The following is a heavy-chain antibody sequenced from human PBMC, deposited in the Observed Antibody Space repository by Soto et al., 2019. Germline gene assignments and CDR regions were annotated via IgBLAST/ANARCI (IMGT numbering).Heavy chain of an antibody. CDR2: IYWSGDE. CDR3: ARGVATLPVFAFDV. J-gene: IGHJ3*01. V-gene: IGHV2-5*01. D-gene: IGHD6-6*01. Sequence: QMTLKESGPTLVKPTQTLTLTCSFSGFSFSTSGVGVGWVRQPPGKALEWLALIYWSGDEHYRPSLKSRLTITKDTSKNQVVLIMTNMDPVDTATYYCARGVATLPVFAFDVWGQGTTVIVSS. CDR1: GFSFSTSGVG.